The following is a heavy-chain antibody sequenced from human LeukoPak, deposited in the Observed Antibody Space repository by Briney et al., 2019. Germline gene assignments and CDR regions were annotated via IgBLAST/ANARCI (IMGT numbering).Heavy chain of an antibody. V-gene: IGHV3-21*01. Sequence: PGGSLRLSCAASGFTFSSYSMNWVRQAPGKGLEWVSSISSSSSYIYYADSVKGRFTISRDNAKNSLYLQMNSLRAEDTAVYYCARVPGLWSTYFDYWGQGTLVTVSS. J-gene: IGHJ4*02. CDR3: ARVPGLWSTYFDY. CDR2: ISSSSSYI. CDR1: GFTFSSYS. D-gene: IGHD5-18*01.